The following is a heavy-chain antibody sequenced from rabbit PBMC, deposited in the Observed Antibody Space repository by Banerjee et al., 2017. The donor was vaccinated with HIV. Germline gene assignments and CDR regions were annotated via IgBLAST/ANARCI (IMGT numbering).Heavy chain of an antibody. V-gene: IGHV1S45*01. CDR3: ARHYSSSSSNL. CDR2: IYAGTSGTT. J-gene: IGHJ3*01. CDR1: GIDFTSDYY. D-gene: IGHD4-1*01. Sequence: QQQLEESGGGLVKPGGTLTLTCKASGIDFTSDYYMCWVRQAPGQGLEWIACIYAGTSGTTYYASWAKGRFTISKTSATTVTLQMTSLTAADTATYFCARHYSSSSSNLWGQGTLVTVS.